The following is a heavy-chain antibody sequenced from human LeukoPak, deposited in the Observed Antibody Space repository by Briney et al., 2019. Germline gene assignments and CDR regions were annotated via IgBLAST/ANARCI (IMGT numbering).Heavy chain of an antibody. J-gene: IGHJ4*02. CDR2: IIPILGIA. CDR3: ATGEVATPFDY. V-gene: IGHV1-69*04. Sequence: GSSVKVSCKASGGSFSNYALNWVRQAPGQGLEWMGGIIPILGIAHYAQKFQGRVTITADKSTRTAYMELSSLRSEDTAVYYCATGEVATPFDYWGQGTLVTVSS. D-gene: IGHD5-12*01. CDR1: GGSFSNYA.